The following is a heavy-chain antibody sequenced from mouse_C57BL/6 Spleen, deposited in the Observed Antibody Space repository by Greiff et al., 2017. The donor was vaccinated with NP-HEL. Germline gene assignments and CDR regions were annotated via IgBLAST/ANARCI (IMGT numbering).Heavy chain of an antibody. Sequence: VQLQQSGAELVKPGASVKISCKASGYAFSSYWMNWVKQRPGKGLEWIGQIYPGDGDTNYNGKFKGKATLTADKSSSTAYMQLSSLTSEDSAVYFCARAGSSGPWGDYWGQGTSVTVSS. D-gene: IGHD3-2*02. J-gene: IGHJ4*01. V-gene: IGHV1-80*01. CDR3: ARAGSSGPWGDY. CDR2: IYPGDGDT. CDR1: GYAFSSYW.